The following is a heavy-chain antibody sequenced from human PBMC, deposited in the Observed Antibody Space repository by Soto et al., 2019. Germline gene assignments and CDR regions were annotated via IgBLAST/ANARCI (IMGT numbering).Heavy chain of an antibody. CDR1: GYTFGAYW. CDR3: AGGGIIRTSHDY. D-gene: IGHD1-7*01. V-gene: IGHV5-51*01. J-gene: IGHJ4*02. CDR2: ISPGDSDT. Sequence: GASLKISCQGSGYTFGAYWIGWVRQMPGKGLEWMGIISPGDSDTRYRPSFQGQVTISVDRSTNSVYLQRSSLQATDTAMYVCAGGGIIRTSHDYWGQGTQVTVSS.